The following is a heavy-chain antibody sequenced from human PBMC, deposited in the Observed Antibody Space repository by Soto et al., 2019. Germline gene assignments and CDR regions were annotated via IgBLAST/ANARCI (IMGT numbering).Heavy chain of an antibody. D-gene: IGHD3-22*01. CDR2: IIPIFGTA. V-gene: IGHV1-69*13. CDR1: GGTFSSYA. J-gene: IGHJ6*02. CDR3: ARVGSIDSSGYKYYYYYGMDV. Sequence: SVKVSCKASGGTFSSYAISWVRQAPGQGLEWMGGIIPIFGTANYAQKFQGRVTITADEPTSTAYMELSSLRSEDTAVYYCARVGSIDSSGYKYYYYYGMDVWG.